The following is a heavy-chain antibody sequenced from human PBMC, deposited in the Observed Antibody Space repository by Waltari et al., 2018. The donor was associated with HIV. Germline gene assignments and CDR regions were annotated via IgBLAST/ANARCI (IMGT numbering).Heavy chain of an antibody. CDR1: GNSLNRGAYY. D-gene: IGHD3-10*01. CDR2: IYYSGSS. V-gene: IGHV4-30-4*08. J-gene: IGHJ4*02. CDR3: ARSDGSRSFCVDF. Sequence: QVQLQESGPGRVKPSQTLSLTCSVSGNSLNRGAYYLTLIRQSPGTGLEWLGYIYYSGSSYYNPSLRSRVTISVDRSRNQFSLKLTSVTAADTAVYYCARSDGSRSFCVDFWGLGTLVTVSS.